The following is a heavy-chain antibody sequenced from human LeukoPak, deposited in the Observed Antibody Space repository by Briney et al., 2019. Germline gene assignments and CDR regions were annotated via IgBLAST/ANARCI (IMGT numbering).Heavy chain of an antibody. J-gene: IGHJ4*02. CDR2: ISYDGSNK. D-gene: IGHD1-7*01. V-gene: IGHV3-30-3*01. Sequence: PGGSLRLSCAASGFTFSSYAMHWVRQAPGKGLEWLAVISYDGSNKYYPESVKGRFTISRDNSKNTLYLQMNSLRAEDTAVYYCARGITGTVFDYWGQGTLVSVSS. CDR1: GFTFSSYA. CDR3: ARGITGTVFDY.